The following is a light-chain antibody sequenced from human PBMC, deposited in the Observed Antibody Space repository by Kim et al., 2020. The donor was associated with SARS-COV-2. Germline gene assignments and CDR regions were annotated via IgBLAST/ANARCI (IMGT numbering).Light chain of an antibody. J-gene: IGKJ3*01. V-gene: IGKV3-15*01. CDR1: QSVSSN. Sequence: VSQEKRATFSGWPSQSVSSNLAWYQQKPGQAPRLLIYGASTRATGIPDRFSGSGSGTEFTLTISSLQSEDFAVYYCQQYNNWPPGFGPGTKVDIK. CDR3: QQYNNWPPG. CDR2: GAS.